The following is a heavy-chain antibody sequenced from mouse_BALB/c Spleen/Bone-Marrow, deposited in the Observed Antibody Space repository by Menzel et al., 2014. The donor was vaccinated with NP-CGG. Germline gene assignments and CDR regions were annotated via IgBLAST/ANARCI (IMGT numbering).Heavy chain of an antibody. CDR2: IYPGDGDT. Sequence: QVQLQQSGAELARPGASVKLSCKASGYTFTSYWMQWVKQRPGQGLGWIGAIYPGDGDTRYTQKFKGKATLTADKSSSTAYMQLSSLASEDSAVYYCARRDYGIRENYYAMDYWGQGTSVTVSS. V-gene: IGHV1-87*01. D-gene: IGHD1-2*01. CDR3: ARRDYGIRENYYAMDY. CDR1: GYTFTSYW. J-gene: IGHJ4*01.